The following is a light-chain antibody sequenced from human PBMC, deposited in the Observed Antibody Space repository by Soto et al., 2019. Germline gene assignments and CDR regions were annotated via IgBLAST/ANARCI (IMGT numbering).Light chain of an antibody. CDR1: QSVSSKY. CDR2: GTS. Sequence: EIVLTQSPGTLPLSPGERATLSCRASQSVSSKYLGWYQQKPGQAPRLLIYGTSSRATGIPDRFSGSGSGTDFTLTISRLEPEDFAVYYCQQYGNSPITFGQGTRLEIK. CDR3: QQYGNSPIT. V-gene: IGKV3-20*01. J-gene: IGKJ5*01.